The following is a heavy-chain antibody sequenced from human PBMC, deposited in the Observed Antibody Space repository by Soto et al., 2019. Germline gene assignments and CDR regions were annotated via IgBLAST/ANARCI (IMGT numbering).Heavy chain of an antibody. CDR1: GGSFSGYY. V-gene: IGHV4-34*01. D-gene: IGHD6-19*01. CDR3: ARGAEVQGLVSRYFDY. Sequence: PSETLSLTCAVYGGSFSGYYWSWIRQPPGKGLEWIGEINHSGYTKYNPSLKSRLTISVDTSKNQFSLKLSSVTAADTAVYYCARGAEVQGLVSRYFDYWAQGTLVTVSS. J-gene: IGHJ4*02. CDR2: INHSGYT.